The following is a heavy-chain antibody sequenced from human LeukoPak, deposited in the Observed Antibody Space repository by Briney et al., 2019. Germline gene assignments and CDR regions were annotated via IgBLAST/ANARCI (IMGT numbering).Heavy chain of an antibody. CDR2: ISGSGGST. CDR3: AKDVPTAYFDY. D-gene: IGHD2-2*01. CDR1: GFTFSNAW. J-gene: IGHJ4*02. V-gene: IGHV3-23*01. Sequence: GGSLRLSCAASGFTFSNAWMSWVRQAPGKGLEWVSAISGSGGSTYYADSVKGRFTISRDNSKTTLYLQMNSLRAEDTAVYYCAKDVPTAYFDYWGQGTLVTVSS.